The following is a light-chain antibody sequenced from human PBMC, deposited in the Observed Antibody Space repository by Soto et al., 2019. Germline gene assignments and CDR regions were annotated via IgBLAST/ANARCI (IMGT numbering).Light chain of an antibody. CDR2: DVR. Sequence: QSALTQPASVSGSPGQSITISCSGTSSDVGGTKDVSWYQLHPVKDHKRMIYDVRNRHSGVSNRFSGSKSGNTASLTISGLQFEGEAASYCSSYTTPSPHVVLGGGTKVTVL. J-gene: IGLJ2*01. V-gene: IGLV2-14*03. CDR1: SSDVGGTKD. CDR3: SSYTTPSPHVV.